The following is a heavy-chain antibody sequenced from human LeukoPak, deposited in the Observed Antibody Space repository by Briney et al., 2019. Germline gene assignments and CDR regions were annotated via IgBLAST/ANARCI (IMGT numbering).Heavy chain of an antibody. CDR2: ISGSGGST. CDR3: ANSDTAMVWDY. J-gene: IGHJ4*02. D-gene: IGHD5-18*01. V-gene: IGHV3-23*01. CDR1: RFTFNTYA. Sequence: GGSLRLSCAASRFTFNTYAMSWVRQAPGKGLEWVSAISGSGGSTYYADSVKGRFTISRDNSKNTLYLQMNSLRAEDTAVYYCANSDTAMVWDYWGQGTLVTVSS.